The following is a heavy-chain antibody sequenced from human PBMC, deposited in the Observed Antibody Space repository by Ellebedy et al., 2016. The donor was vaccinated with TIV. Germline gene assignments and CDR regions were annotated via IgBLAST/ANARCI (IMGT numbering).Heavy chain of an antibody. J-gene: IGHJ4*02. Sequence: GGSLRLXXAVSGVTFRNAWMSWVRQAPGKGLEWVGRIKSETEGGTTDYAAPVKGRFTISRDDSKNTVYLQMNSLKTEDTAVYYCATDAPLFDFFVPFDHWGQGTLVTVSS. CDR3: ATDAPLFDFFVPFDH. D-gene: IGHD3-3*01. CDR2: IKSETEGGTT. CDR1: GVTFRNAW. V-gene: IGHV3-15*01.